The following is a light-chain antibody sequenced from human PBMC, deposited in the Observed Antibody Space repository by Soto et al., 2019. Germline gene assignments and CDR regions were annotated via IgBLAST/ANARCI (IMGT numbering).Light chain of an antibody. V-gene: IGKV1-5*01. CDR3: QQYNTFSRT. Sequence: DIQMTQSPSTMSASVGDRATITCRASQSISNWLAWYQQKPGKAPTLLIYDDSSLESGVPSRFSGSGSGTEFTLTISSLQPDDFATYYCQQYNTFSRTFGQGTKVDIK. J-gene: IGKJ1*01. CDR1: QSISNW. CDR2: DDS.